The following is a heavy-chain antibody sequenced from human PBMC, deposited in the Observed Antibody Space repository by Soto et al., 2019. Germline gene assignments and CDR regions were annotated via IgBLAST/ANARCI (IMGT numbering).Heavy chain of an antibody. J-gene: IGHJ4*02. CDR1: GGSISSYY. D-gene: IGHD1-26*01. CDR3: ARGGVGAIHYFAY. CDR2: IYYSGSA. Sequence: QVQLQESGPGLVKPSETLSLTCTVSGGSISSYYWIWIRQPPGKGLEWIGYIYYSGSANYNPSLKSRVTISVDTSTNQCSLKLNSVTAADTAVYYCARGGVGAIHYFAYWGQGALVTVSS. V-gene: IGHV4-59*01.